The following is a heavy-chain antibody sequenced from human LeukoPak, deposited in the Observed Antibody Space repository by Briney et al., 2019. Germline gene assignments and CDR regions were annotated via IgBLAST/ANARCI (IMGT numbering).Heavy chain of an antibody. CDR2: IYSGGST. J-gene: IGHJ6*02. D-gene: IGHD3-22*01. V-gene: IGHV3-53*04. Sequence: PGGSLRLSCAASGFTVSSNYMSWVRQAPGKGLEWVSVIYSGGSTYYADSVKGRFTISRHNSKNTLYLQMNSLRAEDTAVYYCARGYDSLAYYYYGMDVWGQGTTVTVSS. CDR1: GFTVSSNY. CDR3: ARGYDSLAYYYYGMDV.